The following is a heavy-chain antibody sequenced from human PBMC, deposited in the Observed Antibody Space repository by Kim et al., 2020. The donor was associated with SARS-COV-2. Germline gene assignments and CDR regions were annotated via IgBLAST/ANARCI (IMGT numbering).Heavy chain of an antibody. J-gene: IGHJ6*02. V-gene: IGHV3-74*01. D-gene: IGHD1-26*01. CDR1: GFNFSNYW. Sequence: GGSLRLSCAASGFNFSNYWMHWVRQAPGKGLVWVSLINSDGSSTSHADSVKGRFTISRDNAKNTLYLQINSLRAEDTAVYYCARDYNIVGATRGYYGMDVWGQGTTVTVSS. CDR2: INSDGSST. CDR3: ARDYNIVGATRGYYGMDV.